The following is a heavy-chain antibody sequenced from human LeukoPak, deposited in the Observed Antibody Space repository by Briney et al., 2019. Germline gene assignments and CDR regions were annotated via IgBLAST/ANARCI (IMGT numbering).Heavy chain of an antibody. Sequence: ASVTVSCRTSGYTFTTYGINWVRQAPGQGLEWMGWISTYNGNTNYAQRLQGRVTMTTDTSTSTAYMELRSLRSDDTAMYYCARVGATSDYWGQGTLVTVSS. V-gene: IGHV1-18*01. J-gene: IGHJ4*02. CDR2: ISTYNGNT. CDR1: GYTFTTYG. D-gene: IGHD1-26*01. CDR3: ARVGATSDY.